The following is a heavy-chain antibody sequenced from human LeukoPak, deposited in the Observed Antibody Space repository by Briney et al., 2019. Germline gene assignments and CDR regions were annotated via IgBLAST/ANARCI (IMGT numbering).Heavy chain of an antibody. CDR2: ISYDGSNK. CDR1: GFTFSSYA. J-gene: IGHJ4*02. CDR3: ANIAVAAPTFDY. D-gene: IGHD6-19*01. V-gene: IGHV3-30-3*01. Sequence: QPGGSLRLSCAASGFTFSSYAMHWVRQAPGKGLEWVAVISYDGSNKYYADSVKGRFTISRDNSKNTLYLQMNSLRAEDTAVYYCANIAVAAPTFDYWGQGTLVTVS.